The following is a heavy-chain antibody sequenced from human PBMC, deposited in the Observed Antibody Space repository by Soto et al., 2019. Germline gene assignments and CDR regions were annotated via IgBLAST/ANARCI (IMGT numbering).Heavy chain of an antibody. CDR3: ARATSYDFWSGYVGFDP. Sequence: SETLSLTCTVSGGSVSSGSHYWSWIRQPPGKGLEWIGNIYYSGSTKYNPSLKSRVTISVDRSRNHFSLNLRSVTTADTALYYCARATSYDFWSGYVGFDPWGQGTLVTVSS. CDR1: GGSVSSGSHY. J-gene: IGHJ5*02. CDR2: IYYSGST. D-gene: IGHD3-3*01. V-gene: IGHV4-61*03.